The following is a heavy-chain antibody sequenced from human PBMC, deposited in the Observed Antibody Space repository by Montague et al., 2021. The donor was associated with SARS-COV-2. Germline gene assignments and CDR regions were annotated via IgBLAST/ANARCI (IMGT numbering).Heavy chain of an antibody. CDR1: GFPVSSNY. CDR3: ARDVSPIGLMDV. J-gene: IGHJ6*02. V-gene: IGHV3-53*01. CDR2: IYSGGST. Sequence: SLRLSCAASGFPVSSNYMSWVRQAPGKGLEWVSVIYSGGSTYYADSVKGRFTISRDNSKNTLYLQMNSLRAEDTAVYYCARDVSPIGLMDVWGQGTTVTVSS.